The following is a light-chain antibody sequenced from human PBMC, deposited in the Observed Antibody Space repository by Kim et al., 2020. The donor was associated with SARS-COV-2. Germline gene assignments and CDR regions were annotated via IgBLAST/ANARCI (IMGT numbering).Light chain of an antibody. CDR1: QTMLKL. Sequence: ASVGDRITITCRASQTMLKLLNWYQQKPGEAPRLLIYAASSLQSGVPSRFSGSKSEADFTLTISNLQPEDSATYYCQQSYIAPWTFGRGTKVDIK. CDR3: QQSYIAPWT. J-gene: IGKJ1*01. V-gene: IGKV1-39*01. CDR2: AAS.